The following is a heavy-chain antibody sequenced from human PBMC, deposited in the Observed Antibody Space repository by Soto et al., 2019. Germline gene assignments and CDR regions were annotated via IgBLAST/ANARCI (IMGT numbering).Heavy chain of an antibody. Sequence: EVQLVESGGGLVQPGGSLRLSCEASGFTFRNYDMHWVRQGTGKGLEWVSGISAAGDPDYADSVEGRFTISRENAQNSFFLQMNSLRVCDTAVYYCARTDRNFYGLDVCGQGTTVIVSS. CDR1: GFTFRNYD. CDR2: ISAAGDP. J-gene: IGHJ6*02. V-gene: IGHV3-13*05. CDR3: ARTDRNFYGLDV.